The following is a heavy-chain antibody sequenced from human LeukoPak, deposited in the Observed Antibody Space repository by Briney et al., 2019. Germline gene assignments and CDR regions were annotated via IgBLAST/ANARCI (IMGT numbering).Heavy chain of an antibody. CDR1: GGSISSYY. D-gene: IGHD3-10*01. Sequence: PSETLSLTCNVSGGSISSYYWSWIRQPPGKGLEWIGYIYYSGSTNYNPSLKSRVTISVDTSKNQFSLKLTSVTAADTAVYYCARMGPPLRGVRYYYYMDVWGKGTTVAVFS. CDR3: ARMGPPLRGVRYYYYMDV. V-gene: IGHV4-59*01. CDR2: IYYSGST. J-gene: IGHJ6*03.